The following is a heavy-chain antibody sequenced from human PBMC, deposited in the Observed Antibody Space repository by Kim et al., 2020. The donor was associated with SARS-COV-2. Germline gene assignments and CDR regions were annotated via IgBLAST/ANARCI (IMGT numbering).Heavy chain of an antibody. CDR2: IWYDGSNK. J-gene: IGHJ6*03. CDR1: GFTFSSYG. V-gene: IGHV3-33*01. CDR3: VRDARGPGYYYMDV. Sequence: GGSLRLSCAASGFTFSSYGMHWVRQAPGKGLEWVAVIWYDGSNKYYADSVKGRFTISRDNSKNTLYLQMNSLRAEDTAVYYCVRDARGPGYYYMDVWGKGTTVTVSS.